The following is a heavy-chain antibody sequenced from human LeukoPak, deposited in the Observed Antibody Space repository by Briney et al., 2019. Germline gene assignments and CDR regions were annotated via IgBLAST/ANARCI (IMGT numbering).Heavy chain of an antibody. CDR1: GYTFTSYY. J-gene: IGHJ6*02. V-gene: IGHV1-46*01. Sequence: ASVKVSCKASGYTFTSYYMHWVRQAPGQGLEWMGIINPSGGSTSYAQKFQGRVTMTRDTSTSTVYMELSSLRSEDTAVYYCARPDYYDSSGYYRYYYYGMDVWGQGTTVTVSS. D-gene: IGHD3-22*01. CDR3: ARPDYYDSSGYYRYYYYGMDV. CDR2: INPSGGST.